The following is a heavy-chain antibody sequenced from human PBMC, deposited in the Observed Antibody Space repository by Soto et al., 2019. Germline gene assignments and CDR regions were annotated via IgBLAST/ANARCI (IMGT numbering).Heavy chain of an antibody. J-gene: IGHJ4*02. D-gene: IGHD5-18*01. Sequence: QITLKESGPTLVKPTQTLTLTCTFSGFSLSTSGVGVGWIRQPPGKALEWLALIYWNDDKRYSPSLKSRLTIPKTTSKNQVVLKMTNMAPVNTPKYYWPHRLTPNTAMAPGGQEPLATAPS. CDR1: GFSLSTSGVG. V-gene: IGHV2-5*01. CDR3: PHRLTPNTAMAP. CDR2: IYWNDDK.